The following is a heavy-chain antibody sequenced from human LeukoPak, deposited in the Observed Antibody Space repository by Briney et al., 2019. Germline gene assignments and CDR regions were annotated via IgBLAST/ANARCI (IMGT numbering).Heavy chain of an antibody. CDR3: AKALALYGDYYFDY. V-gene: IGHV3-23*01. CDR1: GFTFSSYA. Sequence: GGSLRLSCAASGFTFSSYAMSWVRQAPGKGLEWVSAISSSGGSTYYADSVKGRSTISRDNSKNTLYLQMNSLRAEDTAVYYCAKALALYGDYYFDYWGQGTLVTVSS. J-gene: IGHJ4*02. CDR2: ISSSGGST. D-gene: IGHD4-17*01.